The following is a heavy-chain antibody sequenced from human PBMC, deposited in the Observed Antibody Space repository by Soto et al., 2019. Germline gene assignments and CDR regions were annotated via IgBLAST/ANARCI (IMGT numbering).Heavy chain of an antibody. CDR2: IIPILGIA. J-gene: IGHJ6*03. V-gene: IGHV1-69*02. Sequence: ASVKVSCKASGGTFSSYTISWVRQAPGQGLEWMGRIIPILGIANYAQKFQGRVTITADKSTSTAYMELSSLRSEDTAVYYCARVGPSAYYYGSGRPSSMDVWGKGTTVTVSS. CDR3: ARVGPSAYYYGSGRPSSMDV. D-gene: IGHD3-10*01. CDR1: GGTFSSYT.